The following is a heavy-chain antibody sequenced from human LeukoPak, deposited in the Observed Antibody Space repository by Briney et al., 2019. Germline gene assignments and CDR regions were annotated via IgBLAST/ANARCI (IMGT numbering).Heavy chain of an antibody. CDR1: GFIVSSKY. CDR2: FYSGGST. CDR3: VRDITGMGNYYFDY. V-gene: IGHV3-66*02. J-gene: IGHJ4*02. D-gene: IGHD3-10*01. Sequence: GGSLRLSCAASGFIVSSKYMSWVRQAPGKGLEWVSVFYSGGSTYYADFVKGRFTISRDNSKNMLYLQMSNQRADETAVYYFVRDITGMGNYYFDYWGQGTLVTVSS.